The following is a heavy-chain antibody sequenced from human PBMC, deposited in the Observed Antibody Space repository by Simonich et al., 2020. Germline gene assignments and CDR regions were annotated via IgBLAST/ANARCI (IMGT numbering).Heavy chain of an antibody. D-gene: IGHD2-15*01. CDR3: AREGLLLDAFDI. V-gene: IGHV3-30*07. Sequence: QVQLVESGGGVVKPGRSLRLSCAASGFTFSGYAMHWGRQAPGKGLRWVAGRSYDGSNKYYADSVKGRFTISRDNSKNTLYRQMNSLRAEDTAVYYCAREGLLLDAFDIWGQGTMVTVSS. CDR2: RSYDGSNK. CDR1: GFTFSGYA. J-gene: IGHJ3*02.